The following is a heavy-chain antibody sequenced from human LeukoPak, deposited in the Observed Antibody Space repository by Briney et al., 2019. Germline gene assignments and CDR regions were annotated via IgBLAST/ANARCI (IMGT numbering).Heavy chain of an antibody. D-gene: IGHD6-13*01. Sequence: GESLKISCKGSGYSLTSYWIGWVRQMPGKGLEWMGIIYPSDSDTRYSPSFQGQVTISADKSISTAYLQWSSLKASDTAMYYCARLPISWYSPFDIWGQGTMVTVSS. CDR1: GYSLTSYW. CDR2: IYPSDSDT. V-gene: IGHV5-51*01. CDR3: ARLPISWYSPFDI. J-gene: IGHJ3*02.